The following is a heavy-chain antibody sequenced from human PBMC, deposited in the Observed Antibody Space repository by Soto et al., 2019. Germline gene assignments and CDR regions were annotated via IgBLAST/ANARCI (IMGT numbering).Heavy chain of an antibody. J-gene: IGHJ4*02. CDR1: GGTFYTYT. Sequence: SVKVSCKASGGTFYTYTFSWVRQATGQGLEWMGSITPIYPTTNYAEKFQGRLTVTADGSTNTAYMELNSLTSEDTAVYYCARIPRYSFPTSDDLDSWGQGTLVTVSS. CDR3: ARIPRYSFPTSDDLDS. CDR2: ITPIYPTT. D-gene: IGHD5-18*01. V-gene: IGHV1-69*13.